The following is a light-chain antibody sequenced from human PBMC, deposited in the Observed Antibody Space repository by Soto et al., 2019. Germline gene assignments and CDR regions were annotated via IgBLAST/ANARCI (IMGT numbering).Light chain of an antibody. CDR1: QSVSSSY. CDR2: GAS. CDR3: QQYGSSPWT. J-gene: IGKJ1*01. V-gene: IGKV3-20*01. Sequence: EIVVTQSPGTLSLSPGERATLSCRASQSVSSSYLAWYQQKPGQAPRLLIYGASSRATGIPDRFSGSGSGTDFTLTISRLEPEDFAVYYCQQYGSSPWTFGHGNKVEIK.